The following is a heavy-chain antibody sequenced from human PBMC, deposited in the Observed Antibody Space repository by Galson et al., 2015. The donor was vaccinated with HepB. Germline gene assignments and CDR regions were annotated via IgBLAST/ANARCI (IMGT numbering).Heavy chain of an antibody. D-gene: IGHD1-14*01. CDR2: IRSNGNDK. CDR1: GFRFSYYG. J-gene: IGHJ4*02. CDR3: ARDWGPEYPSFDY. V-gene: IGHV3-33*08. Sequence: SLRLSCAASGFRFSYYGMNWVRQAPGKGLEWVAGIRSNGNDKYYAESVKGRLTISRDNSKNTVYLQMNSLRAEDTAVFYCARDWGPEYPSFDYWGQGALVTVSS.